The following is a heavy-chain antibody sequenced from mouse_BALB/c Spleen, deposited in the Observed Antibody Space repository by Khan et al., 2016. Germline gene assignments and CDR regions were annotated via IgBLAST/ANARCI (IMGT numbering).Heavy chain of an antibody. J-gene: IGHJ4*01. V-gene: IGHV3-2*02. CDR1: GYSITSDYA. CDR2: ISYRGTT. D-gene: IGHD1-1*02. CDR3: ARWCDSMDY. Sequence: EVKLEVSGPGLVKPSQSLSLTCTVTGYSITSDYAWNGIRQFPGNKLEWMCYISYRGTTTYNPSLKSRISITRDTSKNQFFLQLNSVTTEDTATYYCARWCDSMDYWGQGTPVTVSS.